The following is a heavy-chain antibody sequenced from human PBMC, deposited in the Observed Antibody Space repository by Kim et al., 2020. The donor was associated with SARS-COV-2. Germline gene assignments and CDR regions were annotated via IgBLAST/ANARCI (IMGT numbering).Heavy chain of an antibody. V-gene: IGHV3-23*01. CDR3: AKHLHVTSVIFYCYFHL. CDR1: GFTFSNYA. CDR2: IIGSGSGT. D-gene: IGHD2-15*01. J-gene: IGHJ1*01. Sequence: GGSLRLSCAASGFTFSNYAMSWVRQAPGKGLEWVSTIIGSGSGTYYADSVKGRLTISRDNSKNILYLQMNSLRAEDTAVYYCAKHLHVTSVIFYCYFHLWGGGPLV.